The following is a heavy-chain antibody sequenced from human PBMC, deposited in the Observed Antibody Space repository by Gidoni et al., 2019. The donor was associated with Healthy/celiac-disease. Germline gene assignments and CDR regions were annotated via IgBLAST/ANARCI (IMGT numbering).Heavy chain of an antibody. J-gene: IGHJ4*02. CDR1: GFTFSSYS. V-gene: IGHV3-21*01. D-gene: IGHD2-15*01. Sequence: EVQLVESGGGLVKPGGSLRLSCAASGFTFSSYSMNWVRQAPGKGLEWVSSISSSSSYIYYADSVKGRFTISRDNAKNSLYLQMNSLRAEDTAVYYCARDRRYCSGGSCRYPYFDYWGQGTLVTVSS. CDR2: ISSSSSYI. CDR3: ARDRRYCSGGSCRYPYFDY.